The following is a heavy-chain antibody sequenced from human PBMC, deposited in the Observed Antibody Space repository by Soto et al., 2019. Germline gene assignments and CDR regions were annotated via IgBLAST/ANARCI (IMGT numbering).Heavy chain of an antibody. CDR1: GDSVSSNGAA. CDR2: TYHRSKWYN. V-gene: IGHV6-1*01. J-gene: IGHJ4*02. Sequence: PSQTLSLTCAISGDSVSSNGAAWSWIRQSPSRGLEWLGRTYHRSKWYNDYAVSMKSRITINPDTSKNQFSLQLNSVTPEDTAVYYCAREDVYDGSGYYYWGQGTLVTVPQ. D-gene: IGHD3-22*01. CDR3: AREDVYDGSGYYY.